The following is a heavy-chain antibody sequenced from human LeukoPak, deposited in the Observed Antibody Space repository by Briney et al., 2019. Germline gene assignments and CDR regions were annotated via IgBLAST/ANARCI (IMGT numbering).Heavy chain of an antibody. D-gene: IGHD3-22*01. CDR1: GVTFSSYA. V-gene: IGHV3-30*04. J-gene: IGHJ4*02. CDR3: ARDERAYYYDSSGYYYAPLADY. Sequence: SGGSLRLSCAASGVTFSSYAMHWVRQAPGKGLEWVAVISYDGSNKYYADSVKGRFTISRDNSKNTLYLQMNSLRAEDTAVYYCARDERAYYYDSSGYYYAPLADYWGQGTLVTVSS. CDR2: ISYDGSNK.